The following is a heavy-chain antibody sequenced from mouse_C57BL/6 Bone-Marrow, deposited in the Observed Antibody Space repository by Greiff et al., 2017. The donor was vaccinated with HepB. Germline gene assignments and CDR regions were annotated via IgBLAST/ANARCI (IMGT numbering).Heavy chain of an antibody. D-gene: IGHD1-1*01. CDR2: IDPDTGGT. CDR3: TRDCSSPAWFAY. CDR1: GYTFTDYD. Sequence: QVQLQPSGAELVRPGASVTLSCKASGYTFTDYDMHWVKQTPVHGLEWIGAIDPDTGGTAYNQKFKGKAILTADNSSSTAYMELRSLTSEDSAVYYCTRDCSSPAWFAYWGQGTLVTGSA. V-gene: IGHV1-15*01. J-gene: IGHJ3*01.